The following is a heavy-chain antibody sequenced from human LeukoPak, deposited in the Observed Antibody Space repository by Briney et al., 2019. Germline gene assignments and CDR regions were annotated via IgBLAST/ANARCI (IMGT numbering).Heavy chain of an antibody. CDR3: AKMVAATYY. CDR2: TNGDGSDT. D-gene: IGHD2-15*01. V-gene: IGHV3-74*03. J-gene: IGHJ4*02. CDR1: GFTFSNYW. Sequence: PGGSLRLSCSASGFTFSNYWMHWVRQAPGKGLVWVSGTNGDGSDTKYADSVKGRFTISRGNAKNTLYLQMNSLRAEDTAVYYCAKMVAATYYWGQGTLVTVSS.